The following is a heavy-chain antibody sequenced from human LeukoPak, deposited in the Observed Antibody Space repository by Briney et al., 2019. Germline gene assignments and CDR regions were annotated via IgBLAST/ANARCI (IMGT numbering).Heavy chain of an antibody. J-gene: IGHJ5*02. CDR2: TYHTGST. CDR3: ARLTHYYDSSGYYCFDP. D-gene: IGHD3-22*01. V-gene: IGHV4-59*01. Sequence: SETLSLTCTVSGGSISSYFWSWIRQPPGKGMEWIGYTYHTGSTNYNPSLESRVTISVDTSKIQFSLNLTSVTAADTALYYCARLTHYYDSSGYYCFDPWGQGTLVTVSS. CDR1: GGSISSYF.